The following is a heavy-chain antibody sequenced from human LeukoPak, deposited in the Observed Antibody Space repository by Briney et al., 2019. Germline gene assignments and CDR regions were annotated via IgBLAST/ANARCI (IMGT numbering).Heavy chain of an antibody. D-gene: IGHD3-10*01. CDR2: IYSGGST. Sequence: SGGSLRLSCAASGFTFSSYWMSWVRQAPGKGLEWVSVIYSGGSTYYADSVKGRFTISRDNSKNTLYLQMNSLRAEDTAVYYCASRRPGSYPEFDYWGQGTLVTVSS. J-gene: IGHJ4*02. CDR3: ASRRPGSYPEFDY. CDR1: GFTFSSYW. V-gene: IGHV3-53*01.